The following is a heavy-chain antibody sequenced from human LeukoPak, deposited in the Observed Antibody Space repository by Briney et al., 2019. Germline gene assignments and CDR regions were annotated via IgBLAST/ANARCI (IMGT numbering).Heavy chain of an antibody. V-gene: IGHV1-2*02. CDR3: ARVCDSDRRHDAFDI. CDR2: INPNSGGT. D-gene: IGHD2-15*01. CDR1: GYTFTSYD. J-gene: IGHJ3*02. Sequence: SVKVSSKASGYTFTSYDINWVRQAPGQGLEWMVWINPNSGGTNYAQKFQGRVTMTRDTSISTAYMELSRLRSDDTAAYYCARVCDSDRRHDAFDIWGQGTMVTVSS.